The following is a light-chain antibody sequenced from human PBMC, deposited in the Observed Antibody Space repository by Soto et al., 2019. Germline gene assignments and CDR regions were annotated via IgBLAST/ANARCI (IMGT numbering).Light chain of an antibody. CDR3: GTWDSSLSAGV. CDR2: DND. CDR1: SSNIGNDY. Sequence: QSVLTQPPSVSAAPGQKVTISCSGSSSNIGNDYVSWYQHLPGTAPKLLIYDNDKRPSGIPDRFSGSKSGTSATLGITGLQTGDEADDYCGTWDSSLSAGVFGGGTKLTVL. V-gene: IGLV1-51*01. J-gene: IGLJ2*01.